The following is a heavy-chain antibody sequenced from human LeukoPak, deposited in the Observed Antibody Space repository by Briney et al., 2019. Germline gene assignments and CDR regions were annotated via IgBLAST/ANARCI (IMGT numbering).Heavy chain of an antibody. CDR3: ARGMTTVTAYYYGMDV. J-gene: IGHJ6*02. V-gene: IGHV5-51*01. D-gene: IGHD4-17*01. CDR2: IYPGDSDT. Sequence: GESLKISCKGSGYSFTSYWIGWVRQMPGKGLEWMGIIYPGDSDTRYSPSFQGQVTISAGKSISTAYLQWSSLKASDTAMYYCARGMTTVTAYYYGMDVWGQGTTVTVSS. CDR1: GYSFTSYW.